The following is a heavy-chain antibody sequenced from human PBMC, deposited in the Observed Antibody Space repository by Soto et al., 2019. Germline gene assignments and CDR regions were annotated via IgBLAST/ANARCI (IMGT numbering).Heavy chain of an antibody. CDR3: ARRRTSVVTQAYFDV. J-gene: IGHJ4*02. CDR1: GGSFSGYY. D-gene: IGHD2-21*02. V-gene: IGHV4-59*04. CDR2: IYYSGST. Sequence: SETLSLTCAVYGGSFSGYYWSWIRQPPGKGLEWIGSIYYSGSTYNNPSLRSRVSMSIDTSEDQFSLKLKSVTAADTALYFCARRRTSVVTQAYFDVWGPGSLVTVSS.